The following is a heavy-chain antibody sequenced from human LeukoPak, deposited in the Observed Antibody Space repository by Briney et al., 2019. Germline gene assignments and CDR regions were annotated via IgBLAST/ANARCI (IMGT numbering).Heavy chain of an antibody. Sequence: GGSLRLSCAASGFTFTSFAMTWVRQAPGKGLEWVSGIGGSGDRINYADSVKGRFTISRDNSKNTLYLEMNSLRAEDTAVYYCANLAAYDYGDSDYWGQGTLVTVSS. D-gene: IGHD4-17*01. CDR3: ANLAAYDYGDSDY. V-gene: IGHV3-23*01. CDR1: GFTFTSFA. J-gene: IGHJ4*02. CDR2: IGGSGDRI.